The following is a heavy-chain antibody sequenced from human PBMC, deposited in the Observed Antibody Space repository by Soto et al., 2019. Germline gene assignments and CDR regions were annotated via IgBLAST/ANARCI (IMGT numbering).Heavy chain of an antibody. V-gene: IGHV3-23*01. CDR1: GLTFSNYA. Sequence: GGSLRLSCATSGLTFSNYAMSWVRQAPGGGLEWVSSMSGSSSTTYYADSVRGRFTIPRDRSKNTLYLQMSGLRAEDTALYYCAKNQERELPRVIDFWGQGTLVTVSS. CDR2: MSGSSSTT. CDR3: AKNQERELPRVIDF. J-gene: IGHJ4*02. D-gene: IGHD1-7*01.